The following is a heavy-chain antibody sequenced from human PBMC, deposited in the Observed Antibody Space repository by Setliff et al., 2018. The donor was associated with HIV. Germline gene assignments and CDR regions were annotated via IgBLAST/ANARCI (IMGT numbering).Heavy chain of an antibody. J-gene: IGHJ4*02. D-gene: IGHD4-17*01. CDR3: ARYDYGDFDY. CDR2: INHSGST. Sequence: SETLSLTCAVFGGSFSGYYWSWIRQPPGKGLEWIGEINHSGSTDYNPSLKRLVTISVDTSKNQFSLNLSSVTAADTAVYYCARYDYGDFDYWGQGTPVTVSS. V-gene: IGHV4-34*01. CDR1: GGSFSGYY.